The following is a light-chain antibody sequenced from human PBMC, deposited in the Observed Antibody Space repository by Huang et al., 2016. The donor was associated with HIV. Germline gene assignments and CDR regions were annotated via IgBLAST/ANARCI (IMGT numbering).Light chain of an antibody. V-gene: IGKV3-20*01. CDR3: QQYGSSRVT. Sequence: EIVLTQSPGTLSLSPGERATLSCRASKSVSSSDLAWYQQKPGQAPRLLIYGASSRATGIPDRFSGSGSGTDFTLTISRLEPEDFAVYYCQQYGSSRVTFGGGTKVEIK. CDR1: KSVSSSD. J-gene: IGKJ4*01. CDR2: GAS.